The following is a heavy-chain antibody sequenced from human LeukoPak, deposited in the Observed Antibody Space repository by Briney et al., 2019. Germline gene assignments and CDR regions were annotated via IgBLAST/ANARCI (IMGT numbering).Heavy chain of an antibody. J-gene: IGHJ3*02. CDR3: ARHLLREDAFDI. CDR1: GGSISSYY. CDR2: IYYSGST. V-gene: IGHV4-39*01. Sequence: SETLSLTCTVSGGSISSYYWGWIRQPPGKGLEWIGSIYYSGSTYYNPSLKSRVTISVDTSKNQFSLKLSSVTAADTAVYYCARHLLREDAFDIWGQGTMVTVSS.